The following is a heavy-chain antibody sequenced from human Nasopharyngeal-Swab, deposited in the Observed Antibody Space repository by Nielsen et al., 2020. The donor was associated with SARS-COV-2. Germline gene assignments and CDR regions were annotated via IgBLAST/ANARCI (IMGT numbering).Heavy chain of an antibody. D-gene: IGHD3-22*01. CDR3: ASGLSSYDSSGYPDY. CDR1: GGSISSSNW. V-gene: IGHV4-4*02. CDR2: IYHSGNT. J-gene: IGHJ4*02. Sequence: SETLSLTCAVFGGSISSSNWWNWVRQPPGKGLEWIGEIYHSGNTNYNPSLESRVTISVDKSKNQFSLRLSSVTAADTAVYYCASGLSSYDSSGYPDYWGQGTLVTVSS.